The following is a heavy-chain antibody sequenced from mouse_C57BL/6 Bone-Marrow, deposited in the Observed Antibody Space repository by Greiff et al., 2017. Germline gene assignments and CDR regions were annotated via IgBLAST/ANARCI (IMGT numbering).Heavy chain of an antibody. Sequence: VQLVESGAELVRPGTSVKVSCKASGYAFTNYLIEWVKQRPGQGLEWIGVINPGSGGTKYNEKFKGKATLTADKASSTAYMQLSSLTSKDSAVYFCARWSDGSLVLFDYWGQGTTLTVSS. J-gene: IGHJ2*01. V-gene: IGHV1-54*01. D-gene: IGHD1-1*01. CDR1: GYAFTNYL. CDR2: INPGSGGT. CDR3: ARWSDGSLVLFDY.